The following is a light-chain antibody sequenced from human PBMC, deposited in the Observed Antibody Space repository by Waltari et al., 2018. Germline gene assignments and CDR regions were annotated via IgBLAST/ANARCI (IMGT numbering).Light chain of an antibody. V-gene: IGLV2-23*02. CDR1: SSDVRGYNL. CDR2: EVS. CDR3: CSYAGSLYVV. J-gene: IGLJ2*01. Sequence: QSALTPPASVSGSPGPSITIPCTGTSSDVRGYNLVSWYQQHPGKAPKLMIYEVSKRPSGVSNRFSGSKSGNTASLTISGLQAEDEADYYCCSYAGSLYVVFGGGTKLTVL.